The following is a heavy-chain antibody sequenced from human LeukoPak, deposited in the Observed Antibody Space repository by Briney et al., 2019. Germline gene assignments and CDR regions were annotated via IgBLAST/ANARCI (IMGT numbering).Heavy chain of an antibody. J-gene: IGHJ3*02. CDR3: ARDRERAFDI. D-gene: IGHD3-10*01. CDR2: YFYTGST. Sequence: PPETLSLTCTVSAGPITSNYWSWIRQPPGKGLEWIGYYFYTGSTNYNPSLRGRVTMSVDTSKNQFSLKLSSVTAADTAVYYCARDRERAFDIWGQGTMVTVSS. V-gene: IGHV4-59*01. CDR1: AGPITSNY.